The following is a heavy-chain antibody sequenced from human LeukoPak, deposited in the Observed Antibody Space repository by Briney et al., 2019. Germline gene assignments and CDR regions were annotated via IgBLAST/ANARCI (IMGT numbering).Heavy chain of an antibody. CDR3: ARTEMGYNYYYMDV. Sequence: GGSLRLSCAASGFTFSSYSMNWVRQAPGKGLEWVSSISSSSSYIYYADSVKGRFTISRDNAKNSLYLQMNSLRAEDTAVYYCARTEMGYNYYYMDVWGKGTTVTISS. J-gene: IGHJ6*03. D-gene: IGHD5-24*01. CDR2: ISSSSSYI. V-gene: IGHV3-21*01. CDR1: GFTFSSYS.